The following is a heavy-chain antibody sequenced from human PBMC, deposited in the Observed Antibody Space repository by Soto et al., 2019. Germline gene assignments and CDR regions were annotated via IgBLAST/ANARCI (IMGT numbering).Heavy chain of an antibody. Sequence: GGSLRLSCAASGFTFSDPYMDWVRQAPGKGLEWVGRIRNKPNSYTTEYAASVQGRFTISRDDSKNSLYLQMNSLTTEDTAVYYCARARKGGYDCLDFWGQGTLVTVSS. D-gene: IGHD5-12*01. CDR3: ARARKGGYDCLDF. V-gene: IGHV3-72*01. CDR1: GFTFSDPY. CDR2: IRNKPNSYTT. J-gene: IGHJ4*02.